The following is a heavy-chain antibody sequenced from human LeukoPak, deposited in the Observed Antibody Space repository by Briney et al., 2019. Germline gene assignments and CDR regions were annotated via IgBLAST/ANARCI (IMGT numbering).Heavy chain of an antibody. D-gene: IGHD2-21*01. Sequence: GGSLRLSCTTSGFNFRAYWMSWVRQAPGKGLEWLANIKEDGSEKYYVDSVKGRFTISRDNAKNSLYPQMNSLGAEDAAVYYCARDRISAISRGWFDPWGQGTLVTVSS. J-gene: IGHJ5*02. CDR3: ARDRISAISRGWFDP. V-gene: IGHV3-7*01. CDR2: IKEDGSEK. CDR1: GFNFRAYW.